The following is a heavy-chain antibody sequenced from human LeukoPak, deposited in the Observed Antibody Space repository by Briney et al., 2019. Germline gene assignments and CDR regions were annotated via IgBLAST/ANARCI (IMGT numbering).Heavy chain of an antibody. D-gene: IGHD3-16*02. J-gene: IGHJ4*02. CDR3: ARGRTTYDYVWGSYRPPDY. CDR2: INHRGST. CDR1: GGSFSGYF. Sequence: PSETLSLTCAVYGGSFSGYFWNWIRQPPGKGLEWLGEINHRGSTNYNPSLKSRVTISVDTSENQFSLKLSSVTAADTAVYYCARGRTTYDYVWGSYRPPDYWGQGTLVTVSS. V-gene: IGHV4-34*01.